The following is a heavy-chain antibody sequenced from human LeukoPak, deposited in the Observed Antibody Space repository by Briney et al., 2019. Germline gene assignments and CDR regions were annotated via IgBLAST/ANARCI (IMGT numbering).Heavy chain of an antibody. CDR1: GFTFRNYA. Sequence: GGSLRLPCAASGFTFRNYAMHWVRQAPGKGLEGVAVISYDGRNQYYADSVKGRFTVSRDNSKSTVYLQMNSLRGEDTAVYNCARYGGFLDYWGQGTLVSVSS. CDR3: ARYGGFLDY. D-gene: IGHD3-16*01. CDR2: ISYDGRNQ. J-gene: IGHJ4*02. V-gene: IGHV3-30*04.